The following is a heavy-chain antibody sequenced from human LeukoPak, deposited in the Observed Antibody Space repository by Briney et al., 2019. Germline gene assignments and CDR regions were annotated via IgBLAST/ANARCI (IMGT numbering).Heavy chain of an antibody. CDR2: IYYSGST. CDR3: ARAPPDEAWQGAFDI. CDR1: GGSISSVTYH. Sequence: HPSDTLSLTCTVSGGSISSVTYHWSWIRQPPGKGLEWIGYIYYSGSTNYNPSLKSRVTISVDTSKNQFSLRLSSVTAADTAVYYCARAPPDEAWQGAFDIWGQGTMVTVSS. V-gene: IGHV4-61*01. D-gene: IGHD2-2*01. J-gene: IGHJ3*02.